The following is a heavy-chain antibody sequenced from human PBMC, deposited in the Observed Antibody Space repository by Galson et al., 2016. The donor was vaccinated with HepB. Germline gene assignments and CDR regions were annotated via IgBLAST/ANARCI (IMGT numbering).Heavy chain of an antibody. V-gene: IGHV6-1*01. Sequence: CAISGDSVASNSGGWNWIRQSPSRGLEWLGRTYYRSKWYNDYAVSVKSRITINPDTYKNQFSLQLNSVTPEDTAVYYCSRDPAPLMYAFDIWGQGKMVTVSS. J-gene: IGHJ3*02. D-gene: IGHD2-8*01. CDR3: SRDPAPLMYAFDI. CDR1: GDSVASNSGG. CDR2: TYYRSKWYN.